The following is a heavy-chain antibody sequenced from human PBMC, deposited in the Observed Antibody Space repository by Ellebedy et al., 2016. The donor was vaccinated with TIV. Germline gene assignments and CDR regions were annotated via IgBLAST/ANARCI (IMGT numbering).Heavy chain of an antibody. D-gene: IGHD6-6*01. Sequence: SVKVSXXASAGTFRSYAISWVRQAPGQGLEWMGGILPILGTANYAQKFQGRVTITADESTSTAYMELSSLRSEDTAVYYGATRQYSSSSYYYYMDVWGKGTTVTVSS. CDR1: AGTFRSYA. CDR2: ILPILGTA. CDR3: ATRQYSSSSYYYYMDV. V-gene: IGHV1-69*13. J-gene: IGHJ6*03.